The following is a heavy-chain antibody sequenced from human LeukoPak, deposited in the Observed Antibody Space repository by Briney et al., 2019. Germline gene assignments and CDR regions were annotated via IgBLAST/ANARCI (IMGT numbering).Heavy chain of an antibody. D-gene: IGHD3-9*01. CDR1: GFTFSSYA. Sequence: PGRSLRLSCAASGFTFSSYAMHWVRQAPGKGLVWVSRINSDGSSTSYADSVKGRFTISRDNAKNTLYLQMNSLRAEDTAVYYCARAQGTGYFYVDYWGQGTLVTVSS. V-gene: IGHV3-74*01. J-gene: IGHJ4*02. CDR2: INSDGSST. CDR3: ARAQGTGYFYVDY.